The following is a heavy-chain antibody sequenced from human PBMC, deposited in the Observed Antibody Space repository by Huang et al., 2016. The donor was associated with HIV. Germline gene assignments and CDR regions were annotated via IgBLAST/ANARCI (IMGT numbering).Heavy chain of an antibody. CDR1: GGSMSSYY. CDR3: ASASIAARRWFDP. CDR2: IYYSGGT. Sequence: QVQLQESGPGLVKPSETLSLTCTVSGGSMSSYYWSWIRQPPGKGLEWIGYIYYSGGTNYNPSLKSRVTISVDTSKNKFSLRLSSVTAADTAVYYCASASIAARRWFDPWGQGSLVTVSS. V-gene: IGHV4-59*01. D-gene: IGHD6-6*01. J-gene: IGHJ5*02.